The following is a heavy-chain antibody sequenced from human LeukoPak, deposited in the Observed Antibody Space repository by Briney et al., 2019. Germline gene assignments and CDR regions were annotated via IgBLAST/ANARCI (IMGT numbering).Heavy chain of an antibody. CDR3: ARRVTAIGYYYYGMDV. D-gene: IGHD2-21*02. CDR2: MNPNSGNT. V-gene: IGHV1-8*01. CDR1: GYTFTSYD. J-gene: IGHJ6*02. Sequence: ASVKVSCKASGYTFTSYDINWVRQATGQGLEWMGWMNPNSGNTGYAQKFQGRVTMTRNTSISTAYMELSSLRSDDTAVYYCARRVTAIGYYYYGMDVWGQGTTVTVSS.